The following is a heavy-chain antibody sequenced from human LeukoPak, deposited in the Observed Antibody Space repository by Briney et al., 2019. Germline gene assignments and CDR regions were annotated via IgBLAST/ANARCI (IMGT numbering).Heavy chain of an antibody. CDR3: ARSLGGLYYYYGMDV. CDR1: GGSFSGYY. Sequence: SETLSLTCAVYGGSFSGYYWSWIRQPPGKGLEWIREINHSGSTNYNPSLKSRVTISVDTSKNQFSLKLSSVTAADTAVYYCARSLGGLYYYYGMDVWGQGTTVTVSS. J-gene: IGHJ6*02. D-gene: IGHD2-15*01. CDR2: INHSGST. V-gene: IGHV4-34*01.